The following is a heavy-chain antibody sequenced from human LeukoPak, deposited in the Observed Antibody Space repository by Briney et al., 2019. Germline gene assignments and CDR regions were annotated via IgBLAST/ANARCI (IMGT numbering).Heavy chain of an antibody. D-gene: IGHD3-22*01. CDR2: IRYDGSNK. Sequence: GGSLRLSCAASGFTFSSYGMHWIRQAPGKGLEWVAFIRYDGSNKYYADSVKGRFTISRDNSKNTLYLQMNRLRAEDTAVYYCAKDQDYYDSSGPTDIDYWGQGTLVTVSS. V-gene: IGHV3-30*02. CDR3: AKDQDYYDSSGPTDIDY. J-gene: IGHJ4*02. CDR1: GFTFSSYG.